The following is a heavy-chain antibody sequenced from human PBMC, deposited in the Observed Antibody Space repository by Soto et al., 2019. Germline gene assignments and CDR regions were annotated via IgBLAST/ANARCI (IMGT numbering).Heavy chain of an antibody. CDR2: INPSGGST. J-gene: IGHJ4*02. V-gene: IGHV1-46*01. CDR3: ASEASYGDYQKIDD. Sequence: ASVKVSCKASGYTFTRYYMHWVRQAPGQGLEWMGIINPSGGSTSYAQKFQGRVTMTRDTSTSTVYMELSSLRSEDTVVYDCASEASYGDYQKIDDWGQGTRVAVSS. CDR1: GYTFTRYY. D-gene: IGHD4-17*01.